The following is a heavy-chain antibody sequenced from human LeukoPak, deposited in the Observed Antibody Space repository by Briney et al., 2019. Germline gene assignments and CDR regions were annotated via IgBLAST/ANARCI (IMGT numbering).Heavy chain of an antibody. J-gene: IGHJ6*02. CDR3: ARGGGYYGSGSYYWGRYYYYGMDV. CDR2: INHSGST. CDR1: GGSFSGYY. D-gene: IGHD3-10*01. V-gene: IGHV4-34*01. Sequence: PSETLSLTCAVYGGSFSGYYWSWIRQPPGKGLEWIGEINHSGSTNYNPSLKSRVTISVDTSKNQFSLKLSSVTAADTAVYYCARGGGYYGSGSYYWGRYYYYGMDVWDQGTTVTVSS.